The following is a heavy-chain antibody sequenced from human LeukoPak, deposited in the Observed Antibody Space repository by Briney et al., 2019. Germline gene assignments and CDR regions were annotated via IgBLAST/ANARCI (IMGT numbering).Heavy chain of an antibody. CDR2: IYSSGSA. CDR3: ARDLIVPVGLTGSGSYSTDY. J-gene: IGHJ4*02. Sequence: SETLSLTCTVSGGSIRSYYWSWIRQPAGKGLEWIGRIYSSGSANYNPSLKSRVTMSVDTSKNQFSLKLSSVTAADTAVYYCARDLIVPVGLTGSGSYSTDYWGQGTLVSVSS. D-gene: IGHD3-10*01. V-gene: IGHV4-4*07. CDR1: GGSIRSYY.